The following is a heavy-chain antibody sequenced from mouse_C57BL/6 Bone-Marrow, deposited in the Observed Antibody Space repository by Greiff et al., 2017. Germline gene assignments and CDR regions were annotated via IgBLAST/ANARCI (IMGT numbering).Heavy chain of an antibody. J-gene: IGHJ2*01. CDR2: IDPENGDT. CDR1: GFNIKDDY. CDR3: TTRGYGSVYFDY. D-gene: IGHD1-1*01. Sequence: EVQRVESGAELVRPGASVKLSCTASGFNIKDDYMHWVKQRPEQGLEWIGWIDPENGDTEYASKFQGKATITADTSSNTAYLQLSSLTSEDTAVSYCTTRGYGSVYFDYWGQGTTLTVSS. V-gene: IGHV14-4*01.